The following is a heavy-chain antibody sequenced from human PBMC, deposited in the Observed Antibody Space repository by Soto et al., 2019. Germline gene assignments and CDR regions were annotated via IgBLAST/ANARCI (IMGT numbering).Heavy chain of an antibody. Sequence: SETLSLTCTVSGGSISSGGYYWSWIRQHPGKGLEWIGYIYYSGSTYYNPSLKSRVTISVDTSKNQFSLKLSSVTAADTAVYYCAREMGKALGGWFDPWGQGTLVTVSS. CDR2: IYYSGST. CDR1: GGSISSGGYY. V-gene: IGHV4-31*03. CDR3: AREMGKALGGWFDP. J-gene: IGHJ5*02. D-gene: IGHD3-16*01.